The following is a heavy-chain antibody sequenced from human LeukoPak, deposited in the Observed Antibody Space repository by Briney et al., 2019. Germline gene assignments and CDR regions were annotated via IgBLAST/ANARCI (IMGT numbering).Heavy chain of an antibody. CDR1: GFTFSSYS. Sequence: GGSLRLSCAASGFTFSSYSMNWVRQAPGKGLEWVSSISSSGSYIYYADLLKGRFIISRDNAKNSLYLQMNSLRAEDTAVYYCALSSGSWDWFGPWGQGTLVTVSS. V-gene: IGHV3-21*01. J-gene: IGHJ5*02. CDR3: ALSSGSWDWFGP. D-gene: IGHD6-13*01. CDR2: ISSSGSYI.